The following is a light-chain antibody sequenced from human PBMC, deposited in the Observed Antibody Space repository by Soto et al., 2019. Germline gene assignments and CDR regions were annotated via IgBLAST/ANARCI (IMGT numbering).Light chain of an antibody. V-gene: IGKV3-20*01. CDR1: QSVSSSY. Sequence: IVLTQSPGTLSLSPGEGATLSCRYSQSVSSSYIAWYQQRPGQTPSLLIYGASTRATGIPDRFSGSGSGTNFTLTLSRLEPGDFALYYCQHFGGTTFAFGQGTRLEIK. CDR3: QHFGGTTFA. CDR2: GAS. J-gene: IGKJ5*01.